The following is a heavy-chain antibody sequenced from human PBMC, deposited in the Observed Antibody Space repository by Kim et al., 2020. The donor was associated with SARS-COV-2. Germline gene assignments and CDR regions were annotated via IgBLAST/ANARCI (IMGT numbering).Heavy chain of an antibody. CDR2: INSDGSST. Sequence: GGSLRLSCAASGFTFSSYWMHWVRQAPGKGLVWVSRINSDGSSTSYADSVKGRFTISRDNAKNTLYLQMNSLRAEDTAVYYCARASATELWFGELWDPPYEYYFDYWGQGTLVTVSS. J-gene: IGHJ4*02. V-gene: IGHV3-74*01. CDR3: ARASATELWFGELWDPPYEYYFDY. D-gene: IGHD3-10*01. CDR1: GFTFSSYW.